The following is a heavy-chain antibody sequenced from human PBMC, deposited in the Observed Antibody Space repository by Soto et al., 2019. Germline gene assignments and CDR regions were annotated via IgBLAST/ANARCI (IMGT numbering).Heavy chain of an antibody. V-gene: IGHV4-31*03. D-gene: IGHD3-3*01. CDR2: IYYSGST. CDR1: GGSISSGVYY. CDR3: ARGIYYDFWSGYPGYFDY. J-gene: IGHJ4*02. Sequence: PSETLSLTCTVSGGSISSGVYYWSWIRQHPGKGLEWIGYIYYSGSTYYNPSLKSRVTISVDTSKNQFSLKLSSVTAADTAVYYCARGIYYDFWSGYPGYFDYWGQGTLVTVSS.